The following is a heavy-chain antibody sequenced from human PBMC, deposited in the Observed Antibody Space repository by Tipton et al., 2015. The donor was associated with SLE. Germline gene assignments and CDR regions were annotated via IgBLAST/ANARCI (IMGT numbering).Heavy chain of an antibody. CDR1: GFTFACHA. CDR3: ARGGFYPGSGNKYYFDS. D-gene: IGHD3-10*01. CDR2: ITWNSVGW. Sequence: SLRLSCAASGFTFACHAMHWVRQAPGKGLGWIAGITWNSVGWGYMDSVKGRFTISRDNAKNSLYLQMNSLRSEDTALYYCARGGFYPGSGNKYYFDSWGQGTLVTVSS. J-gene: IGHJ4*02. V-gene: IGHV3-9*01.